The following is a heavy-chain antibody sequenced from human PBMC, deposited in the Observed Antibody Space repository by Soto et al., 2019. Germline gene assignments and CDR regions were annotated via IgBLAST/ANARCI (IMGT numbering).Heavy chain of an antibody. CDR1: GYTFTTFW. V-gene: IGHV5-10-1*01. D-gene: IGHD2-2*01. Sequence: GESLKISCTGFGYTFTTFWISWVRQMPGKDLEWMGRIDPRDSYVNYSPSFQGHVTISVDKSINTAYLQWGSLKASDTAMYYCARLYCTTSTCDSWFDPWGQGTLVTVSS. CDR3: ARLYCTTSTCDSWFDP. J-gene: IGHJ5*02. CDR2: IDPRDSYV.